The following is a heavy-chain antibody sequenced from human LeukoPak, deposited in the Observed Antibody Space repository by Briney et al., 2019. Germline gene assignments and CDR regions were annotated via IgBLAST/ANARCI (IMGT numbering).Heavy chain of an antibody. J-gene: IGHJ6*02. CDR1: GGTFSSYA. D-gene: IGHD2-2*01. Sequence: SVKVSCKASGGTFSSYAISCVRQAPGQGLEWMGGIIPIFGTANYAQKFQGRVTITADESTSTAYMELSSLRSEDTAVYYCARDGCSSTSCHPNYYYYYGMDVWGQGTTVTVSS. CDR2: IIPIFGTA. V-gene: IGHV1-69*13. CDR3: ARDGCSSTSCHPNYYYYYGMDV.